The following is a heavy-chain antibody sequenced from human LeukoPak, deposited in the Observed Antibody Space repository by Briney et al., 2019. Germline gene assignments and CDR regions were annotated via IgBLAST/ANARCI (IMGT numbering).Heavy chain of an antibody. J-gene: IGHJ4*02. CDR1: GFTFRCYA. CDR2: ISGSGGST. D-gene: IGHD6-13*01. V-gene: IGHV3-23*01. CDR3: AKGWHSSSFDY. Sequence: GGSLRLSCAASGFTFRCYAMSGVRQAPGKGLEWVSAISGSGGSTYYADSVKGRFTISRDNTKNTLYLQMKSVRAEDTAVYYCAKGWHSSSFDYWGQGTLVTVSS.